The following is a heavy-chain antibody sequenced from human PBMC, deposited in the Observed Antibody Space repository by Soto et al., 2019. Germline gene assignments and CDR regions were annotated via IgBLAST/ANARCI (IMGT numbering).Heavy chain of an antibody. D-gene: IGHD3-3*01. V-gene: IGHV1-3*01. Sequence: ASVKVSCKASGYTFTSYAMHWVRQAPGQRLEWMGWINAGNGNTKYSQKFQGRVTITRDTSASTAYMELSSLRSEDTAVYYCARDRITIFGVVIIPGYFDYWGHGTLVTTSS. CDR3: ARDRITIFGVVIIPGYFDY. CDR2: INAGNGNT. J-gene: IGHJ4*01. CDR1: GYTFTSYA.